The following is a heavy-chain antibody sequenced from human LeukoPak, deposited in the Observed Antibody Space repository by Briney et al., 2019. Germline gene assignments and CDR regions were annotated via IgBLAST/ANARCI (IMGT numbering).Heavy chain of an antibody. Sequence: GGSLRLSCTTSGFNFGDYNMNWVRQAPGKGLEWVGYIRAKTHDGTADYAASVKGRFTISRDDFKSIAYLQMTGLKSEDTAVYYCTRGQLYPYGPEFDFWGQGTLVTVSS. J-gene: IGHJ4*02. CDR1: GFNFGDYN. CDR2: IRAKTHDGTA. D-gene: IGHD3-10*01. CDR3: TRGQLYPYGPEFDF. V-gene: IGHV3-49*04.